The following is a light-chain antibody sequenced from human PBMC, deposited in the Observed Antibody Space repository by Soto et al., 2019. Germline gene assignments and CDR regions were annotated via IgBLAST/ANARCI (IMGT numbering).Light chain of an antibody. CDR2: GAS. CDR3: QQFGSSPPAFT. V-gene: IGKV3-20*01. Sequence: ESMLTQSPGTLSLSPGERATLSCRASQSVSTRYLAWYQQKPGQALRLLIYGASIRATGIPDRFSGSVSATVFTFTISSLAPEEFAVYYCQQFGSSPPAFTFGQGTKLEI. J-gene: IGKJ2*01. CDR1: QSVSTRY.